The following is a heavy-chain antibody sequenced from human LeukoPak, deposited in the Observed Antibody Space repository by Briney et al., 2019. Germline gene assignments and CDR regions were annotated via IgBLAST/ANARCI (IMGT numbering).Heavy chain of an antibody. Sequence: GGSLRLSCEASGFTFDDYGMHWVRQAPGKGLEWVSSISSSSSYMYYADSVKGRFTISRDNAKNSLYLQMNSLRAEDTAVYYCARDPYSGSYGNYYYYFMDVWGKGTTVTVSS. CDR2: ISSSSSYM. D-gene: IGHD1-26*01. V-gene: IGHV3-21*01. CDR1: GFTFDDYG. J-gene: IGHJ6*03. CDR3: ARDPYSGSYGNYYYYFMDV.